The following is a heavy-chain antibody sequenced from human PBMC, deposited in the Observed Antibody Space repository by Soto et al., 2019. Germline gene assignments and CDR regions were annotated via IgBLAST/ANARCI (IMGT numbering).Heavy chain of an antibody. V-gene: IGHV3-53*01. CDR3: ARSSNSIAAAGTGFDY. Sequence: LRLSCAASGFTVSSNYMSWVRQAPGKGLEWVSVIYSGGSTYYADSVKGRFTISRDNSKNTLYLQMNSLRAEDTAVYYCARSSNSIAAAGTGFDYWGQGTLVTVSS. CDR1: GFTVSSNY. J-gene: IGHJ4*02. CDR2: IYSGGST. D-gene: IGHD6-13*01.